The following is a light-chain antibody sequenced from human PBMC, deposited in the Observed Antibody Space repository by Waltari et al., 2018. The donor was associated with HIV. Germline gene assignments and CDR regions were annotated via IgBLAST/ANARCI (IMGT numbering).Light chain of an antibody. J-gene: IGKJ2*01. CDR3: QQGYSSPYT. V-gene: IGKV1-39*01. CDR2: AAS. Sequence: DIKIVQSPPSLSASVGDRVIITCRASQSISTYVNWYQQKPGKAPKLLIYAASNLQSGVPSGFRGGGSGTDFSLTISSLQPEDFATYYCQQGYSSPYTFGQGTKVEIK. CDR1: QSISTY.